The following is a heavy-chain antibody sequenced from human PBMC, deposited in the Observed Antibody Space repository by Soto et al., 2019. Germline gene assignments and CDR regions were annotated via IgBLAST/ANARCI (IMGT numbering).Heavy chain of an antibody. CDR1: GFSFSDYA. CDR3: ARDRLGFSAYYYYGMDV. V-gene: IGHV3-23*01. J-gene: IGHJ6*02. Sequence: EVQLLESGGGLVQPGGSLRLSCAASGFSFSDYAMTWVRQAPGKGLEWVSTIIDNGGSTYYADSVKGRFTISRDNSKNSLYLQMNSLRAEDTAVYYCARDRLGFSAYYYYGMDVWGQGTTVTVSS. CDR2: IIDNGGST. D-gene: IGHD3-3*01.